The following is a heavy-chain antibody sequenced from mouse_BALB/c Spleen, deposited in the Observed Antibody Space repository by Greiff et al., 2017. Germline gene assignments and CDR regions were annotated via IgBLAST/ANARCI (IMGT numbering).Heavy chain of an antibody. CDR1: GFAFSSYD. Sequence: EVKLVESGGGLVKPGGSLKLSCAASGFAFSSYDMSWVRQTPEKRLEWVAYISSGGGSTYYPDTVKGRFTISRDNAKNTLYLQMSSLKSEDTAMYYCARQYYYGSGWYFDVWGAGTTVTVSS. CDR2: ISSGGGST. CDR3: ARQYYYGSGWYFDV. D-gene: IGHD1-1*01. V-gene: IGHV5-12-1*01. J-gene: IGHJ1*01.